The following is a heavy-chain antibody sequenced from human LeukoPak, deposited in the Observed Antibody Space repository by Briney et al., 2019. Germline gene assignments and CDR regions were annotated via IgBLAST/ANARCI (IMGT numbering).Heavy chain of an antibody. CDR2: IYYSGNT. D-gene: IGHD6-19*01. CDR3: ARARVSGSGWYDY. CDR1: GGSISGSDYY. V-gene: IGHV4-39*07. Sequence: SETLSLTCTVSGGSISGSDYYWTWIRQPPGKGLEWIASIYYSGNTLYNPSLKSRVTMSVDTSKNQFSLKLSSVTAADTAVYYCARARVSGSGWYDYWGQGTLVTVSS. J-gene: IGHJ4*02.